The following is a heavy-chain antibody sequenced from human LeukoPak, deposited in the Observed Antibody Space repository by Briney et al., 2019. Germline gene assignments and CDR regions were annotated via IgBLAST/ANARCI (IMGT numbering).Heavy chain of an antibody. V-gene: IGHV1-2*02. J-gene: IGHJ4*02. D-gene: IGHD3-22*01. CDR1: GYSFTGYY. CDR3: ARGYYDSSGPYFDH. Sequence: ASVKVSCKASGYSFTGYYMHWVRQAPGQGLEWMGWINPSGGSNYAQKFQGRVSMTRDTSIRTAYMELSSLRSDDTAVYYCARGYYDSSGPYFDHWGQGTLVTVTS. CDR2: INPSGGS.